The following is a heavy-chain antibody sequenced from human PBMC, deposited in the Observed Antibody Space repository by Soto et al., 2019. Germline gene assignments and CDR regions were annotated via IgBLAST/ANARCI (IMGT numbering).Heavy chain of an antibody. J-gene: IGHJ4*02. CDR1: GYTLTELS. CDR2: FDPEDGET. D-gene: IGHD3-10*01. Sequence: QVQLVQSGAEVKKPGASVKVSCKVSGYTLTELSMHWVRQAPGKGLEWMGGFDPEDGETIYAQKFQGRVTMTEDTXXEXAXXELSSLRSEDTAVYYCATDQTYYYGSGSYYPYFDYWGQGTLVTVSS. V-gene: IGHV1-24*01. CDR3: ATDQTYYYGSGSYYPYFDY.